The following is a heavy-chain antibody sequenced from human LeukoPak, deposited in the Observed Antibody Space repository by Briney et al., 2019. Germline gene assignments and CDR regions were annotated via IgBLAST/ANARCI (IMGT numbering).Heavy chain of an antibody. CDR2: INPNSGGT. Sequence: GASVKVSCKASGYTFTGYYMHWVRQAPGQGLEWMGRINPNSGGTNYAQKFQGRVTMTRDTSISTAYMELSRLRSGDTAVYYCAYSSSWYVWFDPWGQGTLVTVSS. J-gene: IGHJ5*02. V-gene: IGHV1-2*06. CDR1: GYTFTGYY. CDR3: AYSSSWYVWFDP. D-gene: IGHD6-13*01.